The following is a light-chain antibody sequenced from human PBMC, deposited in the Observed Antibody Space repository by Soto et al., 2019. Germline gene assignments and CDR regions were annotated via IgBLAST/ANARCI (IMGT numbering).Light chain of an antibody. V-gene: IGLV2-14*01. CDR2: KVS. Sequence: QSALTQPASVSGSPGQSITISCTGTSSDVGGYNYVSWYLQHPGKAPKLIISKVSNRPSGVSNRLSGSKSGNTASLTISGLQAEDEADYYCMSYTSSSTLVFGGVTKVTVL. J-gene: IGLJ2*01. CDR1: SSDVGGYNY. CDR3: MSYTSSSTLV.